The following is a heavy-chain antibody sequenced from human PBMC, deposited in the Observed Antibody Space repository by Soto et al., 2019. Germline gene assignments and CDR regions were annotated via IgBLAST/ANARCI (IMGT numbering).Heavy chain of an antibody. V-gene: IGHV3-23*01. CDR3: TKDQVEAYYDTSGSQGY. D-gene: IGHD3-22*01. CDR1: GFRFSSYA. CDR2: ISGSGGGT. Sequence: LRLSCAASGFRFSSYAMSWVRQAPGKGLDWVSTISGSGGGTYYADSVKGRFTISRDNSKNTLYLQMNSLRAEDTAVYYCTKDQVEAYYDTSGSQGYWGQGNLVTVSS. J-gene: IGHJ4*02.